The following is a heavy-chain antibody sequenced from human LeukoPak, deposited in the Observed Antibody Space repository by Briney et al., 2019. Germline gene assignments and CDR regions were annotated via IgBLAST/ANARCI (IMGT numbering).Heavy chain of an antibody. Sequence: ASVKVSCKASGYTFTGYYMHWVRQAPGQRLERMGWINPNSGGTNYAQKFQGTVTMTTDTSISTAYMELSRLRSDDTAVYYCARDLGVWGSYRYGWFDPWGQGTLVTVSS. D-gene: IGHD3-16*02. CDR3: ARDLGVWGSYRYGWFDP. CDR1: GYTFTGYY. J-gene: IGHJ5*02. V-gene: IGHV1-2*02. CDR2: INPNSGGT.